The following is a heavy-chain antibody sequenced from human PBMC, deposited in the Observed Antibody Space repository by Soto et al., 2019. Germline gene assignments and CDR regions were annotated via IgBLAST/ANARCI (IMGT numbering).Heavy chain of an antibody. CDR3: ARDLGDYDYIWGSPEGGHYMDV. CDR2: IYYSGST. D-gene: IGHD3-16*01. CDR1: GGSISSGGYY. J-gene: IGHJ6*03. V-gene: IGHV4-31*03. Sequence: QVQLQESGPGLVKPSQTLSLTCTVSGGSISSGGYYWSWIRQHPGKGLEWIGYIYYSGSTYYNPSLTSRVTISVDTSKNQFSLKLSSVTAADTAVYYCARDLGDYDYIWGSPEGGHYMDVWGKGTTVTVSS.